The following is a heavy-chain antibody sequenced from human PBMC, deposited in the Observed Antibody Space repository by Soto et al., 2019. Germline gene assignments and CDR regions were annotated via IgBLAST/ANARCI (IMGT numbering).Heavy chain of an antibody. D-gene: IGHD4-17*01. J-gene: IGHJ4*02. V-gene: IGHV3-30*18. CDR1: GFTFSNYG. CDR3: AKGGYRDYNVLGLDY. Sequence: QVQLVESGGGVVQPGRSLRLSCAASGFTFSNYGMHWVRQAPGKGLEWVTVISYDGSDKYYTDSVKGRFTISRDNSKNTLYLQMNSLRPEDTALYYCAKGGYRDYNVLGLDYWGQGTLVTVSS. CDR2: ISYDGSDK.